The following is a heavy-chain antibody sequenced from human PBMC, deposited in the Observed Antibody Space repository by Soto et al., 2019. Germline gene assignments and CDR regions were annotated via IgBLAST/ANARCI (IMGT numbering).Heavy chain of an antibody. J-gene: IGHJ3*02. D-gene: IGHD6-19*01. V-gene: IGHV4-30-2*01. Sequence: PSETLSLTCAVSGGSISSGGYSWSWIRQPPGKGLEWIGYIYHSGSTYYNPSLKSRVTISVDRSKNQFPLKLSSVTAADTAVYYCAREVAGTWSAFDIWGQGTMVTVSS. CDR3: AREVAGTWSAFDI. CDR2: IYHSGST. CDR1: GGSISSGGYS.